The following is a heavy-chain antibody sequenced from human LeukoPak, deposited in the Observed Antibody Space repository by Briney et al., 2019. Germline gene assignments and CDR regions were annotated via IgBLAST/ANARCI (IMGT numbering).Heavy chain of an antibody. D-gene: IGHD6-13*01. CDR1: GGSISSYH. Sequence: PSETLSLTCTVSGGSISSYHWSWIRQPPGKGLEWIGYIYYSGSTNYNPSLKSRVTISVDTSKNQFSLKLSSVTAADTAVYYCARRGSSSWYSNWFDPWGQGTLVTVSS. CDR3: ARRGSSSWYSNWFDP. J-gene: IGHJ5*02. V-gene: IGHV4-59*08. CDR2: IYYSGST.